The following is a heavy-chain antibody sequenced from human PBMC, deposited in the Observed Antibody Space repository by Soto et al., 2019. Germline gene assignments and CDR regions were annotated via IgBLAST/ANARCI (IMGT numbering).Heavy chain of an antibody. Sequence: GGSLRLSCAASGFTFSSYGMHWVRQAPGKGLEWVAVIWYDGSNKYYADSVKGRFTISRDNSKNTLYLQMNSLRAEDTAVYYCARDPRKVLRFLPYMDVWGKGTTVTVSS. J-gene: IGHJ6*03. D-gene: IGHD3-3*01. CDR1: GFTFSSYG. CDR3: ARDPRKVLRFLPYMDV. CDR2: IWYDGSNK. V-gene: IGHV3-33*01.